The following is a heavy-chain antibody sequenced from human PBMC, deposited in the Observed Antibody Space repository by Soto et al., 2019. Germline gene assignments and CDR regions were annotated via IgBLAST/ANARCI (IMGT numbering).Heavy chain of an antibody. D-gene: IGHD3-9*01. J-gene: IGHJ6*02. CDR1: GFTFSSYG. CDR2: ISYDGRNK. V-gene: IGHV3-30*18. Sequence: QVQLVESGGGVVQPGRSLRLSCAASGFTFSSYGMHWVRQAPGKGLEWVAVISYDGRNKYYPDSVKGRFTISRDDSKKTLYLQMNSLRAEDTAVYYCAKDPRAGYNPDPYGMAVWGQGTTVTVSS. CDR3: AKDPRAGYNPDPYGMAV.